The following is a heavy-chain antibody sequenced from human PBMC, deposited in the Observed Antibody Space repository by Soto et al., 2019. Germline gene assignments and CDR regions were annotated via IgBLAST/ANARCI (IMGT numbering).Heavy chain of an antibody. D-gene: IGHD5-12*01. V-gene: IGHV3-30-3*01. CDR3: ARDQMSGEMATIPSDY. J-gene: IGHJ4*02. CDR2: ISYDGSNK. Sequence: GGSLRLSCAASGFTFSSYAMHWVRQAPGKGLEWVAVISYDGSNKYYADSVKGRFTISRDNSKNTLYLQMNSLRAEDTAVYYCARDQMSGEMATIPSDYWGQGTLVTVSS. CDR1: GFTFSSYA.